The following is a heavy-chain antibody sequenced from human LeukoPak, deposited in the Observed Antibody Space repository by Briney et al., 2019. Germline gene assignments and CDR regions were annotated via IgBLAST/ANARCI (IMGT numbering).Heavy chain of an antibody. J-gene: IGHJ4*02. V-gene: IGHV3-13*01. Sequence: GGSLRLSCAASGFTFSSYGMNWARQATGKGLEWVSAIGTAGDTYYPGSVKGRFTISRENAKNSLYLQMNSLRAGDTAVYYCARAGQKTGYSSGWYDYWGQGTLVTVSS. CDR1: GFTFSSYG. D-gene: IGHD6-19*01. CDR3: ARAGQKTGYSSGWYDY. CDR2: IGTAGDT.